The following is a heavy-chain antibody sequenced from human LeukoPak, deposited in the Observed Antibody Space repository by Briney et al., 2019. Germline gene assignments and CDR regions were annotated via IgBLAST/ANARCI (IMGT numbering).Heavy chain of an antibody. Sequence: AGSLRLSCAASGFTFSNYAMSWVRQAPGKGLEGVSSISGSGGSTYYADSVKGRFTISRDNSKNTLYLQMNSLRAEDTAVYYCAKTGGTNYYYYGMDVWGQGTTVTVSS. D-gene: IGHD1-1*01. J-gene: IGHJ6*02. CDR3: AKTGGTNYYYYGMDV. CDR2: ISGSGGST. V-gene: IGHV3-23*01. CDR1: GFTFSNYA.